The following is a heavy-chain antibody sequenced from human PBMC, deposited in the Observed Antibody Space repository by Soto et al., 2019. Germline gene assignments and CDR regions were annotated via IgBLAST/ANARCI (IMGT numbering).Heavy chain of an antibody. CDR3: ARDYYDSSGYYDYFDY. V-gene: IGHV3-48*02. Sequence: PGGSLRLSCASSGFTFSSYSMNWVRPAPGKELEWISYISSSSSTIYYADYVKGRFTNSRDNAKNSLYLQMNSLRDEDTAVYYCARDYYDSSGYYDYFDYWGQGTLVTVSS. D-gene: IGHD3-22*01. CDR2: ISSSSSTI. J-gene: IGHJ4*02. CDR1: GFTFSSYS.